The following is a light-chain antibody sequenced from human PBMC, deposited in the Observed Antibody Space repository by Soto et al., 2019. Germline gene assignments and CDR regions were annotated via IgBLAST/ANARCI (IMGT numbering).Light chain of an antibody. Sequence: QSVLTQPASVSGSTGQSITISCTGTSSDVGSYNLVSWYQQHPGKAPKLMIYEGSKRPSGVSNRFSGSKSGNTASLTISGLQAEDEADYYCCSYAGSTGVFGTGTKVTVL. CDR2: EGS. CDR3: CSYAGSTGV. V-gene: IGLV2-23*01. J-gene: IGLJ1*01. CDR1: SSDVGSYNL.